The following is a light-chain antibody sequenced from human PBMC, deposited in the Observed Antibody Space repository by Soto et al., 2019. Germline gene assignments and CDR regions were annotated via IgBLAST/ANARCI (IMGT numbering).Light chain of an antibody. Sequence: EIVMTQSPDTLSLSPGERATLSCRASQSVSGKLAWYQHRPGQAPRLLIYGASTRATGIPARFSGSGSGTEFSLTISRLEPEDFAVYYCQQYGGSSPWTFGQGTKVDIK. CDR2: GAS. J-gene: IGKJ1*01. CDR1: QSVSGK. CDR3: QQYGGSSPWT. V-gene: IGKV3-15*01.